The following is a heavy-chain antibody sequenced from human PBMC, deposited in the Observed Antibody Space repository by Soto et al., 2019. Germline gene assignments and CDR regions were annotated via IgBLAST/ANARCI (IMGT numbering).Heavy chain of an antibody. CDR3: AHQPLQPRSGWYRGWFDP. CDR2: IYWNDDK. J-gene: IGHJ5*02. CDR1: GFSLSTSGVG. Sequence: QITLKESGPTLVKPTQTLTQTCTFSGFSLSTSGVGVGWIRQPPGKALEWLALIYWNDDKRYSPSLKSRLTITKDTSKNQVVLTMTNMDPVDTATYYCAHQPLQPRSGWYRGWFDPWGQGTLVTVSS. V-gene: IGHV2-5*01. D-gene: IGHD6-19*01.